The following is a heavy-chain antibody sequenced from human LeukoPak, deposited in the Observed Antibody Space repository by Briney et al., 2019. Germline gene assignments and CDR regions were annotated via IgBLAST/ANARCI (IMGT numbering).Heavy chain of an antibody. Sequence: SETLSLTCTVSGGSISSSSYYWGWIRQPPGKGLEWIGSIYYSGSTYYNPSLKSRVTISVDTSKNQFSLKLSSVTAADTAVYYCARDERDSSGYYLQVYWGQGALVTVSS. D-gene: IGHD3-22*01. CDR3: ARDERDSSGYYLQVY. J-gene: IGHJ4*02. CDR2: IYYSGST. CDR1: GGSISSSSYY. V-gene: IGHV4-39*07.